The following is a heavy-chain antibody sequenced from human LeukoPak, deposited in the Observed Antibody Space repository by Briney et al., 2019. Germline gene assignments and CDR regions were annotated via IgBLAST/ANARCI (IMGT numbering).Heavy chain of an antibody. D-gene: IGHD1-26*01. Sequence: SETLSLTCTVSGGPITSHFWSWIRQPPGEGLEWIGNFYHAGNSNLNPSLKSRVTMSIDTTKNQFSLKLRSMTAADTAVYYCARDGPTSTAPFDYWGQGTLVTVSS. V-gene: IGHV4-59*11. CDR3: ARDGPTSTAPFDY. CDR1: GGPITSHF. CDR2: FYHAGNS. J-gene: IGHJ4*02.